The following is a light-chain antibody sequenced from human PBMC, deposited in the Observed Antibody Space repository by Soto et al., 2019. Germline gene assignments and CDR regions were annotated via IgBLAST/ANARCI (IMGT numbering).Light chain of an antibody. CDR1: SSNLGNNY. J-gene: IGLJ2*01. Sequence: QSALSQPPSVSAAPGQKVTISCSGSSSNLGNNYVSWYQQLPGTAPKLLIYDNNKRPSGIPDRFSVSESGTSATLGLSGLQTGNEANYYCGTWDSSLSAVVIGGGTKVTDL. CDR2: DNN. V-gene: IGLV1-51*01. CDR3: GTWDSSLSAVV.